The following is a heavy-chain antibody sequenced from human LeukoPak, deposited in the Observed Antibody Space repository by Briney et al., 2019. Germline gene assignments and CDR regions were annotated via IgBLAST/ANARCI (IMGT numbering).Heavy chain of an antibody. Sequence: QPGGSLRLSCAASGFTFSSYSTNWVRQAPGKGLEWVSYISSSSSTIYYADSVKGRFTISRDNAKNSLYLQMNSLRAEDTAVYYCARDPGIAAAGNYYGMDVWGQGTTVTVSS. V-gene: IGHV3-48*01. J-gene: IGHJ6*02. CDR3: ARDPGIAAAGNYYGMDV. CDR2: ISSSSSTI. CDR1: GFTFSSYS. D-gene: IGHD6-13*01.